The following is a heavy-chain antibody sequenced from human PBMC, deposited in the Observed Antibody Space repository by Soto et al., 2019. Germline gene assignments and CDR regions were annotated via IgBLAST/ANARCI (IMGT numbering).Heavy chain of an antibody. D-gene: IGHD3-22*01. V-gene: IGHV2-5*02. CDR1: GFSLSTSGVG. CDR3: AHRRRDYYNFRGFDY. Sequence: QITLKESGPALVKPTQTLTLTCTFSGFSLSTSGVGVGWIRQPPGKALEWLALIYWDDAKRYTPSLKSRLTITKDTSKNQVVLTMTSMDPVDTATYYCAHRRRDYYNFRGFDYWGQGTLVTVSS. J-gene: IGHJ4*02. CDR2: IYWDDAK.